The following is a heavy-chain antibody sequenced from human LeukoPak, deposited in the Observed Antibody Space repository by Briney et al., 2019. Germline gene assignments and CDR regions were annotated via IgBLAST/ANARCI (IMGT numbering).Heavy chain of an antibody. CDR2: IIPIPGIA. D-gene: IGHD3-22*01. V-gene: IGHV1-69*04. Sequence: SVKVSCKASGGTFSSYAISWVRQAPGQGLEWMGRIIPIPGIANYAQKFQGRVTITADKSTSTAYMELSSLRSEDTAVYYCARDPGYYDSSGYYYEGYWGQGTLVTVSS. CDR1: GGTFSSYA. CDR3: ARDPGYYDSSGYYYEGY. J-gene: IGHJ4*02.